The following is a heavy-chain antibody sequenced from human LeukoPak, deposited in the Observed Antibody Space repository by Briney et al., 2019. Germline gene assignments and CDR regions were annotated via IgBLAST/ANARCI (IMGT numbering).Heavy chain of an antibody. CDR3: ARDPQQLIPGENYYYYGMDV. CDR1: GGSISSSNW. J-gene: IGHJ6*02. V-gene: IGHV4-4*02. D-gene: IGHD6-13*01. Sequence: SETLSLTCAVSGGSISSSNWWSWVRQPPGKGLEWIGEIYHSGSTNYNPSLKSRVTISVDKSKNQFSLKLSSVTAADTAVYYCARDPQQLIPGENYYYYGMDVWGQGTTVTVSS. CDR2: IYHSGST.